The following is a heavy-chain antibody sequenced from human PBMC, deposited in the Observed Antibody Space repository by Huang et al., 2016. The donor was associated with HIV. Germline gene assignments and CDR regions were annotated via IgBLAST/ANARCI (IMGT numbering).Heavy chain of an antibody. V-gene: IGHV4-39*01. D-gene: IGHD6-13*01. CDR1: GDFISSTNYY. CDR2: VYQSGGT. J-gene: IGHJ4*02. Sequence: QLQLQESGPGQVKPSETLSLTCTVSGDFISSTNYYWGWIRQSPGKGLGWVGRVYQSGGTNYNPSLKSRVSLSVDTSRNQFSLRLNSVTAADTAVYYCASQHIGAAATWFWGRGTQVAVSS. CDR3: ASQHIGAAATWF.